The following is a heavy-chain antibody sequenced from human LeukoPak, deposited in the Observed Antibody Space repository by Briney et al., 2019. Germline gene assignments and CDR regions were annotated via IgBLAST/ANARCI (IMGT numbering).Heavy chain of an antibody. CDR2: IIPIFGTA. D-gene: IGHD1-26*01. J-gene: IGHJ5*02. CDR3: ARSGASGRYIQLGNWFDP. V-gene: IGHV1-69*06. CDR1: GGTFSSYA. Sequence: SVKVSCKASGGTFSSYAISWVRQAPGQGLEWMGGIIPIFGTANYAQKFQGRVTITADKSTSTAYMELSSLRSEDTAVYYCARSGASGRYIQLGNWFDPWGQGTLVTVSS.